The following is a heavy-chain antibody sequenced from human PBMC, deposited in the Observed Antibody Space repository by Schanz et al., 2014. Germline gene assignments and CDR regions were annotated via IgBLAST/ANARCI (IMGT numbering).Heavy chain of an antibody. CDR3: ARGYGDSPTDF. D-gene: IGHD4-17*01. Sequence: QLQLVQSGAEVKKPGSSVKVSCKLSGGTFSSYTISWMRQAPGQGLEWMGIITPSGGSTNYAQKFQGRVTITADRSTSTAYMELSSLRSEDTAVYYCARGYGDSPTDFWGQGTLVTGSS. J-gene: IGHJ4*02. CDR1: GGTFSSYT. CDR2: ITPSGGST. V-gene: IGHV1-69*08.